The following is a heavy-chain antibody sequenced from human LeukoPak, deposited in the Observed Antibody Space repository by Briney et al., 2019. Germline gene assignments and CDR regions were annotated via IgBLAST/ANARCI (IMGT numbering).Heavy chain of an antibody. D-gene: IGHD6-13*01. CDR1: GYTFTSYD. CDR3: ARLGYSSSWLYYYGMDV. Sequence: ASVKVSCKASGYTFTSYDINWVRQATGQGLEWMGWMNPNSGNTGYAQKFQGRVTMTRNTSISTAYMELSSLRSEDTAVYYCARLGYSSSWLYYYGMDVWGQGTTVTVSS. CDR2: MNPNSGNT. J-gene: IGHJ6*02. V-gene: IGHV1-8*01.